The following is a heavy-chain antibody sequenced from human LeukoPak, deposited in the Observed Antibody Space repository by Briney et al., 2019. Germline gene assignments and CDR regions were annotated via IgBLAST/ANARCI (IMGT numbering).Heavy chain of an antibody. D-gene: IGHD3-9*01. J-gene: IGHJ4*02. CDR2: ISGSGGYT. Sequence: GGSLRLSCAASGFTFYSYWMHWVRQAPGKGLEWVSAISGSGGYTYYADSVKGRFTISRDNSKNTLYLQMNSLRAEDTAVYYCAKETYDILTGYSSDYFDYWGQGTLVTVSS. CDR3: AKETYDILTGYSSDYFDY. V-gene: IGHV3-23*01. CDR1: GFTFYSYW.